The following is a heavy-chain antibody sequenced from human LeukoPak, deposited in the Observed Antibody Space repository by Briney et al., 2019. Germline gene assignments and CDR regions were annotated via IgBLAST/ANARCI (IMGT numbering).Heavy chain of an antibody. CDR3: AELGITMIGGV. CDR2: IKQDGGEK. Sequence: GGSLRLSCAASGFTFSSYWMSWVRQAPGMGLEWEANIKQDGGEKYYVDSVKGRFTISRDNAKNSLYLQMNSLRAEDTAVYYCAELGITMIGGVWGKGTTVTISS. D-gene: IGHD3-10*02. J-gene: IGHJ6*04. CDR1: GFTFSSYW. V-gene: IGHV3-7*01.